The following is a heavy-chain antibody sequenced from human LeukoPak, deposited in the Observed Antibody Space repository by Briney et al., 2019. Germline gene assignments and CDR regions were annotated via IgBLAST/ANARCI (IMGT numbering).Heavy chain of an antibody. CDR3: AHSLDWGRSWYYFDY. V-gene: IGHV2-5*01. CDR2: IYWNDDK. D-gene: IGHD3/OR15-3a*01. Sequence: SGPTLVXPTQTLTLTCTFSGFALSTSGVGVGWIRQPPGKALEWLALIYWNDDKRYSPSLKSRLTITKDTSKNQVVLTMTNMDPVDTATYYCAHSLDWGRSWYYFDYWGQGTLVTFSS. CDR1: GFALSTSGVG. J-gene: IGHJ4*02.